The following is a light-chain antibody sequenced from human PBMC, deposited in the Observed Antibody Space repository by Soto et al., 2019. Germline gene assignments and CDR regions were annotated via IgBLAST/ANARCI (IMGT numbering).Light chain of an antibody. V-gene: IGKV3-20*01. CDR2: GAS. Sequence: EFVLTQSPGTLSLSPGERATLSCRASQTVRNNYLAWYQQKPGQAPRLLIYGASSRATGIPDRFSVSGSGTDFTLTISRLEPEDSAVYYCQQFGASRTFGQGTKVDIK. J-gene: IGKJ1*01. CDR1: QTVRNNY. CDR3: QQFGASRT.